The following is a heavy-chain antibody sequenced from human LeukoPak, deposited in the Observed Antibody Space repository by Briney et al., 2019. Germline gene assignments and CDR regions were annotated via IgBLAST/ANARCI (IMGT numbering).Heavy chain of an antibody. CDR2: ISVSGVNT. CDR1: GFTFSRYG. Sequence: GGSLRLSCAASGFTFSRYGMSWVRQAPGKGLEWVSGISVSGVNTHFADSVKGRFTISRDNSKNTLYLQMNSLRAEDTAIYFCAKDHLVYSGHDYMYYYYGMDVWGQGTTVTVSS. J-gene: IGHJ6*02. V-gene: IGHV3-23*01. D-gene: IGHD5-12*01. CDR3: AKDHLVYSGHDYMYYYYGMDV.